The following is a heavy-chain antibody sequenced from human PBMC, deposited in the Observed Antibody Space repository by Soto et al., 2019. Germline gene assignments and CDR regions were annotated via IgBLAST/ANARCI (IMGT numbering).Heavy chain of an antibody. CDR2: IFHSGST. D-gene: IGHD1-26*01. J-gene: IGHJ4*02. CDR3: ARVYSGSYSDY. Sequence: SETLSLTCTVSGGSISSYYWSWIRQPPGKGLEWIGEIFHSGSTNYNPSLKTRVTISVDKSKNQFSLKLSSVTAADTAVYYCARVYSGSYSDYWGQGTLVTVSS. V-gene: IGHV4-59*12. CDR1: GGSISSYY.